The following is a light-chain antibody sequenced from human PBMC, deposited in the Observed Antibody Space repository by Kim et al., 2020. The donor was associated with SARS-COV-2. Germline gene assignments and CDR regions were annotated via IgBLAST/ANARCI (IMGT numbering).Light chain of an antibody. J-gene: IGKJ3*01. CDR3: QQSYITPFT. V-gene: IGKV1-39*01. Sequence: ASVGDRVTITCRTTTGITRHLNWYQQKPGRAPKLLISAASTLQGGVPSRFSGSGSGTDFTRTISSLQPEEFATYYCQQSYITPFTFGPGTKVDIK. CDR1: TGITRH. CDR2: AAS.